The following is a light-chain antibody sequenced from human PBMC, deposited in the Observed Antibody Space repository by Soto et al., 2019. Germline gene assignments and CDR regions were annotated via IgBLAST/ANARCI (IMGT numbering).Light chain of an antibody. J-gene: IGKJ5*01. CDR3: QQYNNWPLT. CDR1: QSVSSK. CDR2: GAS. Sequence: EIVMTQSPATLSVSPGERATLSCRASQSVSSKLAGYQQNPGQAPRLLIHGASTRATGIPARFSGSGSGTEFTLTISSLQSEDFAVYYCQQYNNWPLTFGQGTRLEIK. V-gene: IGKV3-15*01.